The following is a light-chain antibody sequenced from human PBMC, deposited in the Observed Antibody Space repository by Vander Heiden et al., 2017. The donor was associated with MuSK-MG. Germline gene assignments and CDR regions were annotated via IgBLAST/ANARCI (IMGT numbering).Light chain of an antibody. CDR2: ANS. CDR1: SSNIGAAYD. J-gene: IGLJ2*01. Sequence: QSVLTQPPSVSGAPGQRVTISCTGTSSNIGAAYDVHWYQHLPGTDPRLRIDANSDRPSGVPDRFSGSKSGTSASLAIAGLQGEDEADYVCQSYDSSLRGWIFGGGTKLAVL. CDR3: QSYDSSLRGWI. V-gene: IGLV1-40*01.